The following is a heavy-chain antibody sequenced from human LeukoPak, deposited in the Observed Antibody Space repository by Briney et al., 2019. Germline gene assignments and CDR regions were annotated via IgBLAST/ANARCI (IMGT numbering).Heavy chain of an antibody. J-gene: IGHJ4*02. Sequence: ASVKVSCKASGYTFTGYYMHWVRQAPGQGLEWMGWINPNSGDTNYAQKFQGRVTVTRDTSISTAYMELSRLRSDDTAVYYCARVGSSGWYVHPTLDYWGPGTLLTVSS. D-gene: IGHD6-19*01. V-gene: IGHV1-2*02. CDR3: ARVGSSGWYVHPTLDY. CDR2: INPNSGDT. CDR1: GYTFTGYY.